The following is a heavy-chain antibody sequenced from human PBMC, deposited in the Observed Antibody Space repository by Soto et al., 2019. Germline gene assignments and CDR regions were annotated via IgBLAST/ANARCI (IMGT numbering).Heavy chain of an antibody. CDR2: IKQDGSEK. Sequence: PGGSLRLSCAASGFTFSSYWMSWVRQAPGKGLEWVANIKQDGSEKYYVDSVKGRFTISRDNAKNSLYLKINSLRAEDTAVYYCARRGGSGSLDYYYYMDVWGKGTTVTVSS. CDR3: ARRGGSGSLDYYYYMDV. D-gene: IGHD6-19*01. V-gene: IGHV3-7*01. CDR1: GFTFSSYW. J-gene: IGHJ6*03.